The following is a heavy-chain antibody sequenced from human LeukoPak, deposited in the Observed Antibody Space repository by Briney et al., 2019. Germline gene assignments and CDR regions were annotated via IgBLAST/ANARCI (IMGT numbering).Heavy chain of an antibody. J-gene: IGHJ4*02. CDR3: AKSVASDAY. D-gene: IGHD5-12*01. CDR2: ISYNGNNK. Sequence: GGSLRLSCAASGFSFSGYGMHWVRQAPGKGLEWVAVISYNGNNKYYADSVKGRFTISRDNSKNTLYLQMNSLRAEDTAVYYCAKSVASDAYWGQGTLVTVSS. V-gene: IGHV3-30*18. CDR1: GFSFSGYG.